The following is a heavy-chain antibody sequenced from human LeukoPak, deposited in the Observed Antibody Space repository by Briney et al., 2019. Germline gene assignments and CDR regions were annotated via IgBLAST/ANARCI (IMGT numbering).Heavy chain of an antibody. J-gene: IGHJ5*02. CDR3: ARQSAQNWFDP. CDR2: INQDGSGK. D-gene: IGHD3-3*01. CDR1: GFAFRTYW. V-gene: IGHV3-7*01. Sequence: PGGSLRLSCAASGFAFRTYWMTWVRQAPGKGLEWVASINQDGSGKYYVDSVKGRFTISRDNTKNSLYLQMNTLRAEDTAVYYCARQSAQNWFDPWGQGTLVTVSS.